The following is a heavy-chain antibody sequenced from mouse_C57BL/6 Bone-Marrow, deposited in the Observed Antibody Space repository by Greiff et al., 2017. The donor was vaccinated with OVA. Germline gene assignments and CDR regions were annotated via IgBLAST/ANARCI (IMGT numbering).Heavy chain of an antibody. Sequence: EVMLVESGGGLVQSGRSLRLSCATSGFTFSDFYMEWVRQAPGKGLEWIAASRNKANDYTTEYSASVKGRFIVSIDTSQSILYLQMNALGAEDTAIYYCARDYNYGSSYWYFEVWGTGPTVTVSS. CDR3: ARDYNYGSSYWYFEV. D-gene: IGHD1-1*01. J-gene: IGHJ1*03. CDR1: GFTFSDFY. V-gene: IGHV7-1*01. CDR2: SRNKANDYTT.